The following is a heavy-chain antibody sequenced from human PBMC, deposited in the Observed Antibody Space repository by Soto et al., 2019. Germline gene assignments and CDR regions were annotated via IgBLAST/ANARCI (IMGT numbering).Heavy chain of an antibody. J-gene: IGHJ5*02. V-gene: IGHV3-64D*06. Sequence: GGLLRVCWSAAGVAFIDYDRHCVRQAPGKGLEYVSASTSNGGSTNFADSVKGRFTISRDNSRNMLYLQMSSLRAEDTAIYYCVKPPAYYYDSSAYYYAWGQGTLVTVSS. D-gene: IGHD3-22*01. CDR3: VKPPAYYYDSSAYYYA. CDR2: STSNGGST. CDR1: GVAFIDYD.